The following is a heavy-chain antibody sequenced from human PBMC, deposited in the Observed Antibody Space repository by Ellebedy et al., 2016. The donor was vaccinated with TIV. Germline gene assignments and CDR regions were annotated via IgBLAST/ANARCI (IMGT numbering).Heavy chain of an antibody. Sequence: GGSLRLXXAASGFTFSSYAMTWVRQAPGKGLEWVGNLTQDGSEIYYLDSAKGRFSISRDNAKNSLYLQMNSLRAEDTAVYYCARDLVTRGQSYFDHWGQGTLVTVSS. V-gene: IGHV3-7*01. CDR1: GFTFSSYA. CDR3: ARDLVTRGQSYFDH. CDR2: LTQDGSEI. J-gene: IGHJ4*02. D-gene: IGHD1-26*01.